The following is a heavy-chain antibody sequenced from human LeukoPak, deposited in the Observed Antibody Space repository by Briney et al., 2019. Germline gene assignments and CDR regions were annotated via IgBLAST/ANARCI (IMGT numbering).Heavy chain of an antibody. CDR3: ARVAEYGENGDY. V-gene: IGHV1-18*04. D-gene: IGHD4-17*01. J-gene: IGHJ4*02. CDR1: GYTFTSYY. CDR2: ISAYNGNT. Sequence: ASVKVSCKASGYTFTSYYMHWVRQAPGQGLEWMGWISAYNGNTNYAQKLQGRVTMTTDTSTSTAYMELRSLRSDDTAVYYCARVAEYGENGDYWGQGTLVTVSS.